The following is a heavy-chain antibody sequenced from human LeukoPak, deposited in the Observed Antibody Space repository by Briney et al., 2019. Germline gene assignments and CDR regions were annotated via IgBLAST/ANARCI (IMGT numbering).Heavy chain of an antibody. J-gene: IGHJ5*02. CDR1: GGSISSSSYY. V-gene: IGHV4-39*01. CDR3: ARRASGRGHNWFDP. CDR2: IYYSGST. Sequence: SSETLSLTCTVSGGSISSSSYYWGWIRQPPGKGLEWIGSIYYSGSTYYNPSLKSRVTISVDTSKNQFSLKLSSVTAVDTAVYYCARRASGRGHNWFDPWGQGTLVTVSS. D-gene: IGHD1-26*01.